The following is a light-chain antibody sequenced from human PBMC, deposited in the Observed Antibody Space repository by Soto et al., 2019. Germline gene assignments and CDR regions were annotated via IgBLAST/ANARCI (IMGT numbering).Light chain of an antibody. V-gene: IGLV2-23*01. CDR3: CSYAGSSALL. CDR1: STDVGSHDL. J-gene: IGLJ2*01. CDR2: EGS. Sequence: QSALAQPASVSGSPGQSITISCTGISTDVGSHDLVSWYKHPPGKAPKLIIYEGSKRPSGVSNRFSGSKSGNTASLTISWLQAEDEADYYCCSYAGSSALLFGGGTQLTVL.